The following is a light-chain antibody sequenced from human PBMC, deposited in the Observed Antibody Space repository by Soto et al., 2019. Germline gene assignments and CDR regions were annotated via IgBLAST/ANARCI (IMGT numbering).Light chain of an antibody. Sequence: DIQMIQSPSTLSASVGDRVTITCRASQSISNWLAWYQQKPGKAPKLLIYKASSLESGVPSRFSGSGSGTEFTLTISSLQPDDFATYYCQQYNSYSWTFGQGTKVEIK. CDR3: QQYNSYSWT. J-gene: IGKJ1*01. V-gene: IGKV1-5*03. CDR2: KAS. CDR1: QSISNW.